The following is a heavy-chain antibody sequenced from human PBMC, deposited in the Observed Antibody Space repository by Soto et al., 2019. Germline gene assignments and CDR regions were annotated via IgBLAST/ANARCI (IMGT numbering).Heavy chain of an antibody. CDR2: IHQDGSEE. CDR3: ARDKLKVGDTTMVALDI. CDR1: GFTFSHYW. V-gene: IGHV3-7*01. J-gene: IGHJ3*02. Sequence: PGVSLRLSCVASGFTFSHYWMSWVRQAPGKGPEWVANIHQDGSEEYYVDSVKGRFTITRDNAKNSLYLQMHSLRVEDTAMFYCARDKLKVGDTTMVALDIWGEGTMVTLS. D-gene: IGHD1-26*01.